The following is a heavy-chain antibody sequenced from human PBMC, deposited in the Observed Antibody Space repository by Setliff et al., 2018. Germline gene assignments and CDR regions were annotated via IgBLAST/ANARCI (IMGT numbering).Heavy chain of an antibody. V-gene: IGHV1-3*01. CDR2: INAGNGNT. D-gene: IGHD2-2*01. Sequence: GASVKVSCKASGYTFTSYAMHWVRQAPGQRLEWMGWINAGNGNTKYSQKFQGRVTITRDTSASTAYMELSSLRSEDTAVYYCASLGYCSSTSCWPYYYYGRDGWGQGTTVTVSS. J-gene: IGHJ6*02. CDR3: ASLGYCSSTSCWPYYYYGRDG. CDR1: GYTFTSYA.